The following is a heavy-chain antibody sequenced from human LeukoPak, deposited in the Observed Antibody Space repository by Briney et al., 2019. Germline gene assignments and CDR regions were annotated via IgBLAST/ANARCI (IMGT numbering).Heavy chain of an antibody. CDR3: ARVNYALDY. Sequence: ASAKVSCTASGYTFTVYYIHWMRQDPGQGLEWVGWINPNNGDTTYAQRFQGRVTMTSATSINTVYLELSSLTSDDTAVYYCARVNYALDYWGQGSLVIVSS. J-gene: IGHJ4*02. CDR1: GYTFTVYY. CDR2: INPNNGDT. V-gene: IGHV1-2*02. D-gene: IGHD2-2*01.